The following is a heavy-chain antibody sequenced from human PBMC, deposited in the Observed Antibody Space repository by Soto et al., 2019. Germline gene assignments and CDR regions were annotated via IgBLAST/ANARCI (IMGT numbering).Heavy chain of an antibody. Sequence: GASVKVSCKASGYTCINYYMHWVLQAPGQGLEWIGRIIPSDGSTHYAQRFQDRVIMTRDTSTSTVYMELNSLRSEDSAVYYCARGGPELATIGSFDYWGQGTLVTVSS. CDR2: IIPSDGST. V-gene: IGHV1-46*01. CDR3: ARGGPELATIGSFDY. CDR1: GYTCINYY. D-gene: IGHD5-12*01. J-gene: IGHJ4*02.